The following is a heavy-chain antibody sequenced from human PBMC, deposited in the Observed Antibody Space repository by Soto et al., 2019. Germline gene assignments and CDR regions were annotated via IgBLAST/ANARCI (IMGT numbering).Heavy chain of an antibody. CDR2: ITSSGSYV. Sequence: PGGSMRLSCVTSGVTFSRNTMNWVRQAPWKGLEWVASITSSGSYVYYADSVKGRFSASRDNAKNSLSLQMDSLRPDDTAIYFCVKDEGIEAMDVWGQGTTVTVSS. J-gene: IGHJ6*02. V-gene: IGHV3-21*01. CDR3: VKDEGIEAMDV. CDR1: GVTFSRNT. D-gene: IGHD3-3*02.